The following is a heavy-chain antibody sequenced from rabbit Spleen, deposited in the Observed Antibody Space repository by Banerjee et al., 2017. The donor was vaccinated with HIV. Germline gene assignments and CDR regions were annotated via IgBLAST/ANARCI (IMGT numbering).Heavy chain of an antibody. D-gene: IGHD8-1*01. CDR2: IDTGSSGFT. Sequence: QSLEESGGDLVQPEGSLTLTCKVSGFDFSSSSYMCWVRQAPGKGLEWIACIDTGSSGFTYFATWAKGRFTCSKTSSTTVTLQMTSLTVADTATYFCARDTGSSFSSYGMDLWGPGTLVTVS. CDR1: GFDFSSSSY. CDR3: ARDTGSSFSSYGMDL. V-gene: IGHV1S40*01. J-gene: IGHJ6*01.